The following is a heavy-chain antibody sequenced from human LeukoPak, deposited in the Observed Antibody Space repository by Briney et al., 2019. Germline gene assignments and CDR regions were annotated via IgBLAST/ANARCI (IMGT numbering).Heavy chain of an antibody. Sequence: SSETLSLTCTVSGGSISSGDYYWSWIRQPPGKGLEWIGEINHSGSTNYNPSLKSRVTISVDTSKNQFSLKLSSVTAADTAVYYCARDLSGSSSFGYWGQGTLVTVSS. D-gene: IGHD6-6*01. J-gene: IGHJ4*02. CDR3: ARDLSGSSSFGY. CDR2: INHSGST. V-gene: IGHV4-30-4*02. CDR1: GGSISSGDYY.